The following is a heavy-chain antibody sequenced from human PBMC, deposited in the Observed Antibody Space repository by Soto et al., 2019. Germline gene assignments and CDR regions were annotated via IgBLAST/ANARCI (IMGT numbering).Heavy chain of an antibody. J-gene: IGHJ4*02. CDR3: ARLVRYCGGDCSNFDY. CDR2: IIPIFGTA. V-gene: IGHV1-69*01. D-gene: IGHD2-21*02. Sequence: QVQLVQSGAEVKKPGSSVKVSCKASGVTFSSYAISWVRQAPGQGLEWMGGIIPIFGTANYAQKFQGRVTITADESTSTAYMELSSLRSEDTAVYYCARLVRYCGGDCSNFDYWGQGTLFTVSS. CDR1: GVTFSSYA.